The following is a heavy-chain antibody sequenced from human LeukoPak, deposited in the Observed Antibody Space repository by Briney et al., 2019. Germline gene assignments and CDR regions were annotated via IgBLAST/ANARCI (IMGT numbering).Heavy chain of an antibody. D-gene: IGHD2-8*01. V-gene: IGHV4-4*07. J-gene: IGHJ4*02. CDR3: AKHPLYAD. CDR2: IYTTGST. Sequence: SETLSLNCTISGGSISSYYWSWIRQPAGKGLEWIGRIYTTGSTNYNPSLKSRVTISVDASKNQLSLKLRSVTAADTAVYYCAKHPLYADWGQGTLVTVSS. CDR1: GGSISSYY.